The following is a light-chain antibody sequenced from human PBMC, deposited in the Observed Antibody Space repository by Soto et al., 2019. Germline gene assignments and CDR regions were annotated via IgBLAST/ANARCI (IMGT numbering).Light chain of an antibody. CDR2: AVS. J-gene: IGKJ1*01. Sequence: DIQMNQSPSSLSASVGDRVTITCRASQSIGTNLNWYQQRPGKAPKLLIYAVSSLQSGVSSRFSGSGSGTDFTLSISGLQPDDSATYYCQQYKTWWTFGQGTMVDIK. CDR1: QSIGTN. CDR3: QQYKTWWT. V-gene: IGKV1-39*01.